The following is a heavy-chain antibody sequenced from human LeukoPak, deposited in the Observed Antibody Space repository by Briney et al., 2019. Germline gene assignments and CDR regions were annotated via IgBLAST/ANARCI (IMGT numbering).Heavy chain of an antibody. CDR2: IYYSGST. CDR3: AGGVQWLAHDC. Sequence: SETLSHTCTVSGGSISSGDYYWSWIRQPPGKGLEWIGYIYYSGSTYYNPSLKSRVTISVDTSKNQFSLRLTSVTAADTAMYYCAGGVQWLAHDCWGQGNLVTVSS. D-gene: IGHD6-19*01. V-gene: IGHV4-30-4*01. CDR1: GGSISSGDYY. J-gene: IGHJ4*02.